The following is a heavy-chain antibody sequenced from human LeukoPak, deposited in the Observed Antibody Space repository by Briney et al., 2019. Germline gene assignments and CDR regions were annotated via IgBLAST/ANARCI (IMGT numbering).Heavy chain of an antibody. CDR1: GGSISSYY. V-gene: IGHV4-59*01. CDR2: IYYSGST. Sequence: SETLSLTCTVSGGSISSYYWSWIRQPPGKGLEWIGYIYYSGSTNYNPSLKSRVTISVDTSKNQFSLKLSSVTAADTAVYYCARVQQGTYYYYYYMDVWGKGTTVTVSS. D-gene: IGHD7-27*01. CDR3: ARVQQGTYYYYYYMDV. J-gene: IGHJ6*03.